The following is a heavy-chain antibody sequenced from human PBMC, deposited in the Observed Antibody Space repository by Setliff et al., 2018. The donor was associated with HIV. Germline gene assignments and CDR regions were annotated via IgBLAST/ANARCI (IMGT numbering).Heavy chain of an antibody. CDR1: GGSISSGGFY. V-gene: IGHV4-31*03. J-gene: IGHJ6*02. CDR2: IYYNGRT. Sequence: PSETLSLTCTVSGGSISSGGFYWTWIRQHPGKGLEWIGYIYYNGRTLFNPALGTRLNMSVDTSVNQFSLHLNSVTAADTAVYYCVRERRRSPLSYGLDVWGQGTTVTVSS. CDR3: VRERRRSPLSYGLDV.